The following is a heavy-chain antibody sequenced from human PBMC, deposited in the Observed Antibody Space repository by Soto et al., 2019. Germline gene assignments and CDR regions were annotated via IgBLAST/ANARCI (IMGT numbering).Heavy chain of an antibody. Sequence: EVQLLESGGGLVQPGGSLRLSCAASGFTFSSYGMSWVRQAPGKGLEWVSEISGSGDSTYYADSVKGRFTISRDNSKNTLYLQINSLRAEDTAVYYCAKLVGERMATIFDYWGQGTLVTVSS. CDR3: AKLVGERMATIFDY. D-gene: IGHD5-12*01. CDR1: GFTFSSYG. CDR2: ISGSGDST. V-gene: IGHV3-23*01. J-gene: IGHJ4*02.